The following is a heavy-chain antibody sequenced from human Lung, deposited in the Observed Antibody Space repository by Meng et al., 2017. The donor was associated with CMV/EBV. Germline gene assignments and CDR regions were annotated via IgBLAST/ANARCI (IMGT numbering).Heavy chain of an antibody. D-gene: IGHD3-3*01. V-gene: IGHV3-23*01. J-gene: IGHJ5*02. CDR1: NEA. Sequence: NEARTGGSQAPGKGLEWVSAISGSGATTYYAESVKGRFTISRDNSKSTLYLQMNSLRAEDTAVYYCAKYIHYDFWSGYLGDNWLDPWGQGTLVTVSS. CDR2: ISGSGATT. CDR3: AKYIHYDFWSGYLGDNWLDP.